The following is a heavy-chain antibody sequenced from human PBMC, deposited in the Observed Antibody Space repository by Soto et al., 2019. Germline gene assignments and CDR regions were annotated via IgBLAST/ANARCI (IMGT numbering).Heavy chain of an antibody. J-gene: IGHJ5*02. CDR2: IYYSGST. Sequence: QLQLQESGPGLVKPSETLSLTCTVSGGSISSSSYYWGWIRQPPGKGLEWIGSIYYSGSTYYNPSLKSRVTISVDTSKNQFSLKLSSVTAADTAVYYCARQVLDSMKYYDSSENWFDPWGQGTLVTVSS. CDR1: GGSISSSSYY. D-gene: IGHD3-22*01. V-gene: IGHV4-39*01. CDR3: ARQVLDSMKYYDSSENWFDP.